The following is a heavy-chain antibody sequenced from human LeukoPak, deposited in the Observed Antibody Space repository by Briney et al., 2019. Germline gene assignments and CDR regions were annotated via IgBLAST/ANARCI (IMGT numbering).Heavy chain of an antibody. CDR2: IYHSGST. D-gene: IGHD3-10*01. V-gene: IGHV4-30-2*01. CDR1: GGSISSGGYS. CDR3: ARGRSYYGSGIVFHYYYGMDV. J-gene: IGHJ6*02. Sequence: PSETLSLTCAVSGGSISSGGYSWSWIRQPPGKGLEWIGYIYHSGSTYYNPSLKSRVTISVDRSKNQFSLKLSSVTAADTAVYYCARGRSYYGSGIVFHYYYGMDVWGQGTTVTVSS.